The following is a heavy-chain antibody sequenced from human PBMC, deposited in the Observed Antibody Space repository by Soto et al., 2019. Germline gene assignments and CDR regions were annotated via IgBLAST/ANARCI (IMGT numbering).Heavy chain of an antibody. V-gene: IGHV1-69*04. CDR3: ARDLDDDSSGYYYVGY. CDR1: GGTFSSYT. D-gene: IGHD3-22*01. Sequence: ASVKVSCKACGGTFSSYTISWVRQAPGQGLEWMGRIIPILGIANYAQKFQGRVTITADKSTSTAYMELSSLRSEDTVVYYCARDLDDDSSGYYYVGYWGQGTLVTVSS. CDR2: IIPILGIA. J-gene: IGHJ4*02.